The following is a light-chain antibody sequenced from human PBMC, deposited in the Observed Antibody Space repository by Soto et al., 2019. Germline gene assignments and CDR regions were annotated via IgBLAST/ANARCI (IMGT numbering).Light chain of an antibody. CDR2: LEGSGSY. Sequence: QSVLTQSSSASASLGSSVKLTCTLSSGHSSNTIAWHQQQPGKAPRYLMKLEGSGSYNKGSGVPDRFSASSSGADRYLTISNLQFEDEADYYCETWDSNTRVFGGGTQLTVL. J-gene: IGLJ3*02. CDR3: ETWDSNTRV. CDR1: SGHSSNT. V-gene: IGLV4-60*02.